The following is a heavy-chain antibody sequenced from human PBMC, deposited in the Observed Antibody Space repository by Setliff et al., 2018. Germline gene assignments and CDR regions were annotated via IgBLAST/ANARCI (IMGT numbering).Heavy chain of an antibody. J-gene: IGHJ5*02. CDR2: IHHSGKA. V-gene: IGHV4-38-2*01. Sequence: SETLSLTCAVSGFSIRSGYYWGWIRQPPGKGLEWIVNIHHSGKAYYNPSLKSRVTMSVDTSKNHVSLKLSSVTAADTAVYYCARAHTWSLPNDNSGYPGWFDPWGQGTLVTVS. D-gene: IGHD3-22*01. CDR1: GFSIRSGYY. CDR3: ARAHTWSLPNDNSGYPGWFDP.